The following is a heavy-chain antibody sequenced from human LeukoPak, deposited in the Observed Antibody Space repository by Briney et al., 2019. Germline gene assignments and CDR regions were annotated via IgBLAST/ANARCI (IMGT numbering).Heavy chain of an antibody. Sequence: PGGSLRLSCAASGFTFDDYGMSWVRQAPGKGLEWVSGINWNGGSTGYADSVKGRFTISRDNAKNSLYLQMNSLRAEDTALYYCASVVRLGYRGDGAYYFDYWGQGTLVTVSS. CDR2: INWNGGST. V-gene: IGHV3-20*04. D-gene: IGHD2-21*01. CDR3: ASVVRLGYRGDGAYYFDY. CDR1: GFTFDDYG. J-gene: IGHJ4*02.